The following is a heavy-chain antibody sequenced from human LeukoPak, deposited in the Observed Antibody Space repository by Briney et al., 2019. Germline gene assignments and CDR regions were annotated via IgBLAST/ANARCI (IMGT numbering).Heavy chain of an antibody. CDR2: IMWRSGST. CDR3: TKDLTPGGADV. CDR1: GFTSNDHA. V-gene: IGHV3-9*02. Sequence: GGSLRLSYAVSGFTSNDHAMHWVRQASGKGLEWVAGIMWRSGSTGYGDSVKGRFTISRDNAKKSLYLQMNGLRVEDTAFYYCTKDLTPGGADVWGQGTTVTVSS. J-gene: IGHJ6*02. D-gene: IGHD3-10*01.